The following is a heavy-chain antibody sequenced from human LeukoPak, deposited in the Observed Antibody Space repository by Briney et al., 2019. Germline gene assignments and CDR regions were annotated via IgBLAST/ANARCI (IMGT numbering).Heavy chain of an antibody. CDR1: GFTFSSYA. CDR3: ARVGRRYSSGHDAFDI. V-gene: IGHV3-30-3*01. J-gene: IGHJ3*02. CDR2: ISYDGSNK. Sequence: GGSLRLSCAASGFTFSSYAMHWVRQAPGKGLEWVAVISYDGSNKYYADSVKGRFTISRDNSKNTLYLQMNSLRAEDTAVYYCARVGRRYSSGHDAFDIWGQGTMVTVSS. D-gene: IGHD6-19*01.